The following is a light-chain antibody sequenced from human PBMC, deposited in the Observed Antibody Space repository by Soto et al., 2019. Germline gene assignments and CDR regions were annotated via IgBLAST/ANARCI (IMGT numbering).Light chain of an antibody. J-gene: IGKJ4*01. CDR3: QQYSKWPLT. V-gene: IGKV3-15*01. Sequence: EIVMTQSPATLSVSPGVKATLSCRASQSVNNNLAWYQQKPGQAPRLLIYFASTRATGIPARFSGSGSGTEFSLTISSLQSEDFAVYYCQQYSKWPLTFGGGTKVETK. CDR2: FAS. CDR1: QSVNNN.